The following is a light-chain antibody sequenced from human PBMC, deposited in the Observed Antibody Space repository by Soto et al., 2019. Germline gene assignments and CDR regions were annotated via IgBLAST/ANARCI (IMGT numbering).Light chain of an antibody. V-gene: IGKV3-15*01. CDR2: GGS. CDR1: QSVSSK. Sequence: IVLTQSPDTLSESPGERATLYCRASQSVSSKLAWYQQKPGQAPRLLMYGGSIRATGIPARFSGSGSGTEFTLTISSLQSEDFALYFCQQYDHWPGTFGQGTKVEIK. CDR3: QQYDHWPGT. J-gene: IGKJ1*01.